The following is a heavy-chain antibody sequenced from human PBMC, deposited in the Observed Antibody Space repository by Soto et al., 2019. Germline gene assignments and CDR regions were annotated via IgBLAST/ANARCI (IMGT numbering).Heavy chain of an antibody. J-gene: IGHJ4*02. Sequence: LSLTCSVSGGSMNGYYWSWIRQTPGQGLEWLGFIYFSGSTRYNPSLMSRLTISLDKSKRQFSMSLSSVTAADTAVYYCARSVATPGTNIDFWGQGTLVTAPQ. CDR1: GGSMNGYY. D-gene: IGHD6-13*01. V-gene: IGHV4-4*09. CDR3: ARSVATPGTNIDF. CDR2: IYFSGST.